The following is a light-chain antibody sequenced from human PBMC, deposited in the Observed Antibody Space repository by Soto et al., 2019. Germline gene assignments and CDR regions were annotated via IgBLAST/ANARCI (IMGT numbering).Light chain of an antibody. CDR1: KSDIGVYDF. CDR2: EVV. CDR3: KSYAGSNTYV. V-gene: IGLV2-8*01. Sequence: QSVLTQPPSASGSPGQSVTISCTGTKSDIGVYDFVSWYQHHPGKAPRLIIYEVVQRPSGVPDRFSGSKSGNTASLTVSGLQAADEADYFCKSYAGSNTYVFGGGTKSPS. J-gene: IGLJ1*01.